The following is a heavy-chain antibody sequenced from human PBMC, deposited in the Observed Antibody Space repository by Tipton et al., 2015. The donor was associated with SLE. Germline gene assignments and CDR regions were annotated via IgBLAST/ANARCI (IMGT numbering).Heavy chain of an antibody. D-gene: IGHD6-19*01. CDR1: GFTFDDYA. Sequence: SLRLSCAASGFTFDDYAMHWVRQAPRKGLEWVSGISWNSGSIGYADSVKGRFTISRDNAKNSLYLQMNSLRAEDTALYYCAKDIRAVAAHGMDVWGQGTTVTVSS. CDR2: ISWNSGSI. V-gene: IGHV3-9*01. J-gene: IGHJ6*02. CDR3: AKDIRAVAAHGMDV.